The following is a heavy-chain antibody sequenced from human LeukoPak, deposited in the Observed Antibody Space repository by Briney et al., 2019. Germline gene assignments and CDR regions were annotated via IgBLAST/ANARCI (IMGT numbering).Heavy chain of an antibody. D-gene: IGHD4-17*01. V-gene: IGHV5-51*01. CDR3: ARHIYGDYPKFWYCDL. J-gene: IGHJ2*01. CDR2: IYPGDSDT. Sequence: GESLNISCKGSGYSVTSYWIGWVRQMPGNGLEWMGIIYPGDSDTRYSPSFQGQVTISAYKSISTAYLQWISLKASDTAMYYCARHIYGDYPKFWYCDLWGRGALVTVS. CDR1: GYSVTSYW.